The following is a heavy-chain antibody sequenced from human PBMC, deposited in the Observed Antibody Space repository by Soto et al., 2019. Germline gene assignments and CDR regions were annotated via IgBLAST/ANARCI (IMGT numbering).Heavy chain of an antibody. Sequence: GASVKVSCKASGYTFTVFGISWVRQAPGQGPEWMGWISPYNGNTNYAQKFQGRLTMTTDTSTSTAYMELRSLRSDDTAVYYCARDREPDGIWTFDSWGQGTLVTVSS. J-gene: IGHJ4*02. CDR1: GYTFTVFG. CDR2: ISPYNGNT. CDR3: ARDREPDGIWTFDS. D-gene: IGHD3-9*01. V-gene: IGHV1-18*01.